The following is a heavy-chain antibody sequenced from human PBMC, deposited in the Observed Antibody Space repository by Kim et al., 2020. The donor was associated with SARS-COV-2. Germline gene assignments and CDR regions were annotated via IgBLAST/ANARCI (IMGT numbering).Heavy chain of an antibody. CDR2: INHSGST. CDR3: ARVQFPVQVVITTSGWFDP. J-gene: IGHJ5*02. D-gene: IGHD3-22*01. V-gene: IGHV4-34*01. Sequence: SETLSLTCAVYGGSFSGYYWSWIRQPPGKGLEWIGEINHSGSTNYNPSLKSRVTISVDTSKNQFSLKLSSVTAADTAVYYCARVQFPVQVVITTSGWFDPWGQGTLVTVSS. CDR1: GGSFSGYY.